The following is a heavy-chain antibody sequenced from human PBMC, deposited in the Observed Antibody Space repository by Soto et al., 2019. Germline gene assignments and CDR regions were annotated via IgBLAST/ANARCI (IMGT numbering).Heavy chain of an antibody. D-gene: IGHD3-22*01. CDR1: GFTFSSYA. J-gene: IGHJ3*02. CDR3: AKVLYYDSSGYFSYAFDI. CDR2: ISGSGGST. Sequence: EVQLLESGGGLVQPGGSLRLSCAASGFTFSSYAMSWVRQAPGKGLEWVSAISGSGGSTYYADSVKGRFTISRDNSNITLYLQMNILRAEDTAVYYCAKVLYYDSSGYFSYAFDIWGQGTMVTVSS. V-gene: IGHV3-23*01.